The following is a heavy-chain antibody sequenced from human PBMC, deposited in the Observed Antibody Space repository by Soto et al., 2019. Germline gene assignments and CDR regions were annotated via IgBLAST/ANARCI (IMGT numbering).Heavy chain of an antibody. D-gene: IGHD3-22*01. Sequence: TLSLPFTVSGGSISGGGYYWSWIRQHPGKGLEWIGYIYYSGSTYYNPSLKSRVTISVDTSKNQFSLKLSSVTAADTAVYYCARGPDYYDSSGYYYGAGAFDIWGQGTMVTVSS. CDR2: IYYSGST. CDR1: GGSISGGGYY. J-gene: IGHJ3*02. V-gene: IGHV4-31*03. CDR3: ARGPDYYDSSGYYYGAGAFDI.